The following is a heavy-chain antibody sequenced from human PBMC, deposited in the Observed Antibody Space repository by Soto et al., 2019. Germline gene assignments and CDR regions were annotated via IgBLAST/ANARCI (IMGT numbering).Heavy chain of an antibody. CDR3: AKGDTLGPKPGYAFVP. CDR2: TYFRSKWYN. CDR1: GDSVSSNTAS. V-gene: IGHV6-1*01. D-gene: IGHD5-12*01. Sequence: SQTLSLTCAISGDSVSSNTASWNWIRQSPSRGLEWLGRTYFRSKWYNDYAVSVKSRIIINPDTSNNQFSLQLNSVTPEDTAVYFCAKGDTLGPKPGYAFVPWGQEIMLTVSS. J-gene: IGHJ5*02.